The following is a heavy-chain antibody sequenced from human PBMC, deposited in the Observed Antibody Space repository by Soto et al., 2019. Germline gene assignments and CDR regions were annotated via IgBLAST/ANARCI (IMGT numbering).Heavy chain of an antibody. Sequence: TSETLSLTCTVSGGSISSYYWSWIRQPPGKGLEWIGYIYYSGSTNYNPSLKSRVTISVDTSKNQFSLKLSSVTAADTAVYYCASLYSSSFYYWGQGTLVTVSS. CDR3: ASLYSSSFYY. V-gene: IGHV4-59*01. CDR1: GGSISSYY. D-gene: IGHD6-13*01. CDR2: IYYSGST. J-gene: IGHJ4*02.